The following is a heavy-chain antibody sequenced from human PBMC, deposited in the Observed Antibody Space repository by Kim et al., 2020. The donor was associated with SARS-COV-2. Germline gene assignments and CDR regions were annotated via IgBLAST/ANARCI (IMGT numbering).Heavy chain of an antibody. V-gene: IGHV4-59*08. D-gene: IGHD6-19*01. J-gene: IGHJ4*02. CDR2: IFYTGKT. Sequence: SQTLSLTCTISGASIGTDYWTWIRQSPGRGLEWIGYIFYTGKTSYNPSLRSRVSLSLDTSRNQFSLRLNSVTAEDTAVYFCARLPDINGWPFDYWAQGTLVTVSS. CDR1: GASIGTDY. CDR3: ARLPDINGWPFDY.